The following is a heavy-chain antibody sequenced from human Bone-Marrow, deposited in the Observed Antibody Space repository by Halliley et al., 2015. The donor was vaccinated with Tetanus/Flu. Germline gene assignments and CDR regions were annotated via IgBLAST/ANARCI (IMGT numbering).Heavy chain of an antibody. CDR1: GFTFSHYA. Sequence: SLRLSCAASGFTFSHYAMSWVRQAPGKGLEWVPTISGSGDSTYYADSVEGRCTISRDNSKSTLYVQMSRLRGDDTAVYFCAKDPSRNNSWYFDIGGRGTRLTVSS. CDR3: AKDPSRNNSWYFDI. V-gene: IGHV3-23*01. D-gene: IGHD1-20*01. J-gene: IGHJ2*01. CDR2: ISGSGDST.